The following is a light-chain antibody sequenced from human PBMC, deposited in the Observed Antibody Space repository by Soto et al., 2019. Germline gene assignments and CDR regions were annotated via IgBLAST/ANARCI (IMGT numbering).Light chain of an antibody. CDR1: QSVSSI. Sequence: EIVMTQSPATLSVAPGERATLSCRASQSVSSILAWYQQKPGQAPRLLIYGASTRATGVPARFSGSGSGTGFTLTISSLQSKDFAVYYCQQYNDWPRTFGQGTKVDIK. V-gene: IGKV3-15*01. CDR2: GAS. J-gene: IGKJ1*01. CDR3: QQYNDWPRT.